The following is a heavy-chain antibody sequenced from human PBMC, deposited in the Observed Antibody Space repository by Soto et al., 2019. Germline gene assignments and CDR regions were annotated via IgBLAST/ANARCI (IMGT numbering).Heavy chain of an antibody. CDR2: TSYDGSNK. Sequence: PGGSLRLSCAASGFTFSDYGMHWVRQAPGKGLKWVAVTSYDGSNKYYAESVKGRFTISRDNSKNTLYLQMSSLRGEDTAVYYCAKSYGSGSWTDYWGQGTLVTVSS. CDR1: GFTFSDYG. V-gene: IGHV3-30*18. J-gene: IGHJ4*02. D-gene: IGHD3-10*01. CDR3: AKSYGSGSWTDY.